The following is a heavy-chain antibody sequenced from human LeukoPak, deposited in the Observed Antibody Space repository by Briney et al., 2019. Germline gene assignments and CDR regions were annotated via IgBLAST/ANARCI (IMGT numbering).Heavy chain of an antibody. D-gene: IGHD5-24*01. J-gene: IGHJ4*02. CDR2: ISSSSSSL. Sequence: GGSLRLSCAASGFSFLTYPMTWVRRAPGKGLEWVSSISSSSSSLYYADSVKGRFTISRDNAWNSLYLQMSGLRVEDTAVYYCAREFGYNKRIDSWGQGILVTVSS. CDR3: AREFGYNKRIDS. CDR1: GFSFLTYP. V-gene: IGHV3-21*01.